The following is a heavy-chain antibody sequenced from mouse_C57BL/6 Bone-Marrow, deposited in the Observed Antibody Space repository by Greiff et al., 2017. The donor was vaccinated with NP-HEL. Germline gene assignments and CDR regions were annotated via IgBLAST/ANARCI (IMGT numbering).Heavy chain of an antibody. Sequence: EVQLQQSGAELVRPGASVKLSCTASGFNIKDDYMHWVKQRPEQGLEWIGWIDPENGDTEYASKFQGKATITADTSSNTAYLQLSSLTSEDTAVYYCTTSGAMDDWGQGTSVTVSS. CDR1: GFNIKDDY. J-gene: IGHJ4*01. CDR2: IDPENGDT. D-gene: IGHD3-2*02. CDR3: TTSGAMDD. V-gene: IGHV14-4*01.